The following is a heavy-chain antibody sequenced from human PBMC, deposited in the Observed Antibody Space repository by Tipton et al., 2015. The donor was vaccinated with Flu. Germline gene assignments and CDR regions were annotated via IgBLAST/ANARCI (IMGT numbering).Heavy chain of an antibody. CDR2: IYYSGST. Sequence: TLSLTCTVSGGSISSSSYYWGWIRRPPGKGLEWIGSIYYSGSTYYNPSLKSRVTISVDTSKNQFSLKLSSVTAADTAVYYCARGKGDFDYWGQGTLVTVSS. V-gene: IGHV4-39*07. CDR3: ARGKGDFDY. J-gene: IGHJ4*02. CDR1: GGSISSSSYY.